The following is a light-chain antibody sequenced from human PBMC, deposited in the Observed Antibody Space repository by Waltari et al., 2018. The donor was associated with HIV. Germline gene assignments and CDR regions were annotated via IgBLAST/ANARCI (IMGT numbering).Light chain of an antibody. Sequence: DIQLTQSPSSLSASVGNRVTITCRASQCINNYLNWYQQKPGKAPKLVIYDASILDTGVPATFSGRGFGTNFTLSISNLQPEDVATYYCQQYNNVPLTFGGGTKVEIK. V-gene: IGKV1-33*01. CDR3: QQYNNVPLT. CDR2: DAS. J-gene: IGKJ4*01. CDR1: QCINNY.